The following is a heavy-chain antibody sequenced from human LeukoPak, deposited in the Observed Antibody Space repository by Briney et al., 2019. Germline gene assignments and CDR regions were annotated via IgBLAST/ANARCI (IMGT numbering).Heavy chain of an antibody. V-gene: IGHV4-31*03. D-gene: IGHD4-17*01. J-gene: IGHJ4*02. Sequence: SQTLSLTCTVSGGSISSGGHYWSWIRQHPGKGLEWIGYIYYSGSTYHNPSLKSRITISEDTSKNQFSLKLSSVTAADTAVYYCAREATVTTGFDYWGQGTLVTVSS. CDR1: GGSISSGGHY. CDR2: IYYSGST. CDR3: AREATVTTGFDY.